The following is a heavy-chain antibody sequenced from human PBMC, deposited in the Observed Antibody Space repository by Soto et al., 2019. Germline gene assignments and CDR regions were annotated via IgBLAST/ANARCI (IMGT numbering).Heavy chain of an antibody. Sequence: QVQLEQSGAEVKKPGSSVKVSCKASGGTFSSYTISWVRQAPGQGLEWMGRIIPILGIANYAQKFQGRVTITEDKSPSTAYMELSSLRSEDTAVYYCILGYCSGGSCYSRYYYYGMDVWGQGTTVTVSS. V-gene: IGHV1-69*02. J-gene: IGHJ6*02. D-gene: IGHD2-15*01. CDR1: GGTFSSYT. CDR3: ILGYCSGGSCYSRYYYYGMDV. CDR2: IIPILGIA.